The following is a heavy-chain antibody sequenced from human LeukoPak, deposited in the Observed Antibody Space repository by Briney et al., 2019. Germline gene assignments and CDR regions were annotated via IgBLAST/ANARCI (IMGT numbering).Heavy chain of an antibody. D-gene: IGHD1-14*01. V-gene: IGHV4-59*01. J-gene: IGHJ4*02. CDR1: GGSISSYY. CDR3: ARHGTISSESYFDY. CDR2: IYYSGST. Sequence: SETLSLTCTVSGGSISSYYWSWIRQPPGKGLEWIGYIYYSGSTNYNPSLKSRVTISVDTSKNQFSLKLSSVTATDTAVYYCARHGTISSESYFDYWGQGALVTVSS.